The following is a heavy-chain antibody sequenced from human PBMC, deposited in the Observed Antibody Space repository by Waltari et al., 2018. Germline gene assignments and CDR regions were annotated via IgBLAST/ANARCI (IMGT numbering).Heavy chain of an antibody. D-gene: IGHD6-6*01. CDR2: IIPIFGTA. J-gene: IGHJ3*02. CDR3: ARGAARYTDDAFDI. V-gene: IGHV1-69*13. CDR1: GGTFSSYA. Sequence: QVQLVQSGAEVKKPGSSVKVSCTASGGTFSSYAISWVRQAPGQGLEWMGGIIPIFGTANYAQKFQGRVTITADESTSTAYMELSSLRSEDTAVYYCARGAARYTDDAFDIWGQGTMVTVSS.